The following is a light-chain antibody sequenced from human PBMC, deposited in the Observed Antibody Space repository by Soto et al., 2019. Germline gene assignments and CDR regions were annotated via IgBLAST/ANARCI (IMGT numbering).Light chain of an antibody. J-gene: IGKJ1*01. Sequence: EIVMTQSPATLSVSPGERATLYCRASQSVRSKLAWYQQKPGQAPRLLIYDASTRATGIPARFSGSGSGTEFTLTISSLQSEDFAVYYCQQYNDWPRTFGQGTKVDIK. V-gene: IGKV3-15*01. CDR2: DAS. CDR3: QQYNDWPRT. CDR1: QSVRSK.